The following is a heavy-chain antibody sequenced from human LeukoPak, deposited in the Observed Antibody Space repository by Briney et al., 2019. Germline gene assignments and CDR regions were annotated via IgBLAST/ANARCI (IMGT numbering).Heavy chain of an antibody. CDR1: GGSISSYY. CDR2: IYTSGST. CDR3: ARTPGYCSSTSCYRYWYFDL. V-gene: IGHV4-4*09. D-gene: IGHD2-2*01. Sequence: SETLSLTCTVSGGSISSYYWSWIRQPPGKGLEWIGYIYTSGSTNYNPSLKSRVTISVDTSKNQFSLKLSSVTAADTAVYYCARTPGYCSSTSCYRYWYFDLWGRGTLVTVSS. J-gene: IGHJ2*01.